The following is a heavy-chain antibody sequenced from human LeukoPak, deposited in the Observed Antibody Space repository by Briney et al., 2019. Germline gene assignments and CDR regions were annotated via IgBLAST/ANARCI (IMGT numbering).Heavy chain of an antibody. CDR2: ICYSGST. CDR3: ARKNGVDAFDI. CDR1: GGSISSYY. J-gene: IGHJ3*02. V-gene: IGHV4-59*01. Sequence: SETLSLTCTVSGGSISSYYWSWIRQPPGKGLEWIGYICYSGSTNYSPSLKSRVTISVDTSKNQFSLRLSSVTAADTAVYYCARKNGVDAFDIWGQGTMVTVSS. D-gene: IGHD3-3*01.